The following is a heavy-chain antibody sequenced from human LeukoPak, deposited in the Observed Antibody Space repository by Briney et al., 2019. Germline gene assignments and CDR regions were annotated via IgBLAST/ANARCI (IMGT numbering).Heavy chain of an antibody. CDR2: INPSGGST. CDR1: GYTFTSYY. V-gene: IGHV1-46*01. J-gene: IGHJ4*02. Sequence: ASVKVSCKASGYTFTSYYMHWVRQAPGQGLEWMGIINPSGGSTSYAQKFQGRVTMTRDTSTSTVYMELRSLRSDDTAVYYRARDKPARRELRGSFDYWGQGTLVTVSS. CDR3: ARDKPARRELRGSFDY. D-gene: IGHD1-26*01.